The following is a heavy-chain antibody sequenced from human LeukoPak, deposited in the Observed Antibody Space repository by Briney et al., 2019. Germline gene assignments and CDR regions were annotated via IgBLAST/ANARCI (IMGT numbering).Heavy chain of an antibody. CDR1: GFTFSSYS. V-gene: IGHV3-21*01. D-gene: IGHD3-10*01. Sequence: GGSLRLSCAASGFTFSSYSMNWVRQAPGKGLEWVSSISSSSSYIYYADSVEGRFAISRDNAKNSLYLQMNSLRAEDTSVYYCARTNYGSAHLDYWGQGTLVTVSS. J-gene: IGHJ4*02. CDR3: ARTNYGSAHLDY. CDR2: ISSSSSYI.